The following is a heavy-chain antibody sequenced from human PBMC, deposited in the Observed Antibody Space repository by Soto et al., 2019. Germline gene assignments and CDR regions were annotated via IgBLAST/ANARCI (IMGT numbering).Heavy chain of an antibody. CDR1: GFTFSSFA. V-gene: IGHV3-23*01. CDR3: AKDRKSGSGWYWDY. Sequence: GGSLRLSCASSGFTFSSFAMSWVRQAPGKGLEWVSGISGSGGSTYYADSVEGRFTISRDNSKNTLYLQMNSLRGEDTAVYYCAKDRKSGSGWYWDYWGQGTLVTVSS. J-gene: IGHJ4*02. D-gene: IGHD6-19*01. CDR2: ISGSGGST.